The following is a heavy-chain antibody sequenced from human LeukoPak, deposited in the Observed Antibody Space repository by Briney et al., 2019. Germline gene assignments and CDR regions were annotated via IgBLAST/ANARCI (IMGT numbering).Heavy chain of an antibody. Sequence: SETLSLTCSVSGDSISSYYWSWIRQPPGKGLEWIGYIYYSGSTKYNPSLKSRVTISVDTSKNQFSLKLNSVTAADTAVYYCARRKGASSHFDYWGQGTLVTLSS. V-gene: IGHV4-59*08. D-gene: IGHD3-16*01. J-gene: IGHJ4*02. CDR1: GDSISSYY. CDR3: ARRKGASSHFDY. CDR2: IYYSGST.